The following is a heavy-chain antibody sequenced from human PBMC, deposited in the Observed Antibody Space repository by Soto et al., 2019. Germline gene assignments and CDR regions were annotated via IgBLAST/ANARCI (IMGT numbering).Heavy chain of an antibody. CDR2: ISGSGGST. J-gene: IGHJ4*02. Sequence: PGGSLRLSCAASGFTVSSNYMSWVRQAPGKGLEWVSAISGSGGSTYYADSVKGRFTISRDNSKNTLYLQMNSLRAEDTAVYYCAKNSSGCLFDYWGQGTLVTVSS. CDR3: AKNSSGCLFDY. V-gene: IGHV3-23*01. CDR1: GFTVSSNY. D-gene: IGHD3-22*01.